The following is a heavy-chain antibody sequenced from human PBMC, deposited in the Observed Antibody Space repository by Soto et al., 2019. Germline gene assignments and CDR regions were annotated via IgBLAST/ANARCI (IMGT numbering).Heavy chain of an antibody. Sequence: QVQLQESGPGLVKPSPTLSLTCIVSGGSISSGGYYWSWIRQHPGKGLEWIGYINYSGSTYYNPALKSRVTISVDTSKKQFSLKLSSVTAAYTASYYCARSVFPWGQGTMVTVSS. CDR1: GGSISSGGYY. CDR3: ARSVFP. V-gene: IGHV4-31*03. CDR2: INYSGST. J-gene: IGHJ5*02.